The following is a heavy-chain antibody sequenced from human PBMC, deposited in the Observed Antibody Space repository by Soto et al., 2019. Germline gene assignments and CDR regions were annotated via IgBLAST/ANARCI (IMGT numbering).Heavy chain of an antibody. CDR2: INPSGGST. V-gene: IGHV1-46*01. CDR1: GYTFTSYY. Sequence: PSVNVSCKTSGYTFTSYYIHWVRQAPGQGLEWMGIINPSGGSTSYAQKFQGRVTMTRDTSTSTVYMELSSLRSEDTAVYYCARGSVAGRRFDYWGQGTLVTVSS. D-gene: IGHD6-19*01. CDR3: ARGSVAGRRFDY. J-gene: IGHJ4*02.